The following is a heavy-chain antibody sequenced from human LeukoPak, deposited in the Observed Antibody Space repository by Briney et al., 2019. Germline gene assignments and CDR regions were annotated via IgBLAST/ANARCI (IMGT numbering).Heavy chain of an antibody. Sequence: LSLTCAVYGGSFSGYYWSWIRQAPGKGLEWVSYISSSGSTIYYADSVKGRITISRDNAKNSLYLQMNSLRAEDTAVYYCARDRGSYCLDYWGQGTLVTVSS. D-gene: IGHD1-26*01. CDR3: ARDRGSYCLDY. CDR2: ISSSGSTI. CDR1: GGSFSGYY. J-gene: IGHJ4*02. V-gene: IGHV3-11*01.